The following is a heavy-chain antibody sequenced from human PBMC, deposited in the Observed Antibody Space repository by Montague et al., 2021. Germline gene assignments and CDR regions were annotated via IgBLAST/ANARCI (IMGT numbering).Heavy chain of an antibody. Sequence: PALVKPTQTLTLTCNFSGFSLNTRAVGVGWIRQPPGKALEWLALIYWNDDKRYSPSLKSRLTITKDTSKNQVVLTMTNADPVDTATYYCARHNRGWYSDFDYWGRGTLVTVSS. CDR3: ARHNRGWYSDFDY. D-gene: IGHD6-19*01. J-gene: IGHJ4*02. V-gene: IGHV2-5*01. CDR1: GFSLNTRAVG. CDR2: IYWNDDK.